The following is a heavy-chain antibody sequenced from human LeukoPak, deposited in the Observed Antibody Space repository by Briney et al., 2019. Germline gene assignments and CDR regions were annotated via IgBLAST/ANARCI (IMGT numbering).Heavy chain of an antibody. CDR1: GFTFSSYA. CDR2: IPGSGDST. J-gene: IGHJ6*02. D-gene: IGHD6-13*01. CDR3: AKEPTIAAGVNGMDV. V-gene: IGHV3-23*01. Sequence: GGSLRLSCAASGFTFSSYAMNWVRQAPGKGLEWVSAIPGSGDSTYYADSVKGRFTISRDNSKNTLFLQMNRLRAEDTAIYYCAKEPTIAAGVNGMDVWGQGTTVTVSS.